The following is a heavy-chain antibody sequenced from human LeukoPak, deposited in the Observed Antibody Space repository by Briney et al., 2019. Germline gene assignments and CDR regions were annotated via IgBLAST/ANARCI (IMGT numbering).Heavy chain of an antibody. CDR3: ARGSHYGYPGGGDY. D-gene: IGHD1-26*01. Sequence: GESLTLSCTGSGYTFTSYWIGWVRQMPGKGLEWLGIIYPGDSDTRYSPSFQGQVPISADKSISTAYLQWSSLKAADTAMYYCARGSHYGYPGGGDYWGQGTLVTVSS. V-gene: IGHV5-51*03. J-gene: IGHJ4*02. CDR2: IYPGDSDT. CDR1: GYTFTSYW.